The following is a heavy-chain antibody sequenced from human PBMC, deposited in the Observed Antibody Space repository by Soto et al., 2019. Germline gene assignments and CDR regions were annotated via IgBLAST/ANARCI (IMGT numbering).Heavy chain of an antibody. J-gene: IGHJ6*02. Sequence: GGSLRLSCAASGFTFSSYAMHWVRQAPGKGLEWVAVISYDGSNKYYADSVKGRFTISRDNSKNTLYLQMNSLRAEDTAVYYCARGPNYDFWSGYYGYYYGMDVWGQGTTVTVSS. D-gene: IGHD3-3*01. V-gene: IGHV3-30-3*01. CDR3: ARGPNYDFWSGYYGYYYGMDV. CDR2: ISYDGSNK. CDR1: GFTFSSYA.